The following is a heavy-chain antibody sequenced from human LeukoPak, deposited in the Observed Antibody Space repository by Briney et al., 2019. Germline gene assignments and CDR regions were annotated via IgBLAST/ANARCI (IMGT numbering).Heavy chain of an antibody. CDR1: GCSISSINW. V-gene: IGHV4-4*02. J-gene: IGHJ4*02. CDR2: IYHTGST. Sequence: SETLSPTCAVSGCSISSINWWSWVRQAPGKGLEWIGEIYHTGSTNYNPSLKSRVTISVDKSKNHFSLNLSSVTAADTAVYYCARVGYHYYDSTGYSNFDYWGQGTLVTVSS. D-gene: IGHD3-22*01. CDR3: ARVGYHYYDSTGYSNFDY.